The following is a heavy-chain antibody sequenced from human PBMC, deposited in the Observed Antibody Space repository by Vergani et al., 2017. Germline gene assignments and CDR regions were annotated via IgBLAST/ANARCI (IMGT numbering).Heavy chain of an antibody. CDR2: INPSGGST. Sequence: QVQLVQSGAEVKKPGASVKVSCKASGYTFTSYYMHWVRQAPGQGLEWMGIINPSGGSTSYAQKFQGRVTMTRDTSTSTVYMELSSLRSEDTAVYYCAINILTGYHQVDYYYYMDVWGKGTTVTVSS. V-gene: IGHV1-46*03. D-gene: IGHD3-9*01. CDR1: GYTFTSYY. CDR3: AINILTGYHQVDYYYYMDV. J-gene: IGHJ6*03.